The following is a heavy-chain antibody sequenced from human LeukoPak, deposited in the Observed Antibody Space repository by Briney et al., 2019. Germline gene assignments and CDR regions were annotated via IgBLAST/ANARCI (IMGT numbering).Heavy chain of an antibody. CDR2: IKSKTDGGTT. J-gene: IGHJ3*02. D-gene: IGHD2-2*01. V-gene: IGHV3-15*01. CDR1: GFTFSNAW. Sequence: GGSLRLSCAASGFTFSNAWMSWIRQAPGKGLEWVGRIKSKTDGGTTDYAAPVKGRFTISRDDSKNTLYLQMNSLKTEDTAVYYCTTSMKPAANDDAFDIWGQGTMVTVSS. CDR3: TTSMKPAANDDAFDI.